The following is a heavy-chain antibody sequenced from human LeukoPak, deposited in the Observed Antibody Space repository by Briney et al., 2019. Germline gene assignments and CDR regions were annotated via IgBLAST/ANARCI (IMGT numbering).Heavy chain of an antibody. D-gene: IGHD1-26*01. V-gene: IGHV3-74*01. CDR2: INNDGSTT. CDR3: ARDRMGRYDAFDI. CDR1: GFTFSNYW. Sequence: GGSLRLSCAASGFTFSNYWMHWVRQTPGKGLVGVSRINNDGSTTSYADSVKGRFTISRDNAKNTLYLQMNSLKSEDSAAYYCARDRMGRYDAFDIWGQGTMVTVSS. J-gene: IGHJ3*02.